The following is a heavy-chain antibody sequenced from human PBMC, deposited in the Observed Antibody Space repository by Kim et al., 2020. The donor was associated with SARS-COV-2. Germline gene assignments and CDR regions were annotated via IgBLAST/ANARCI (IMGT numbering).Heavy chain of an antibody. J-gene: IGHJ4*02. CDR2: IIPIFGTA. Sequence: SVKVSCKASGCTFSSYAISWVRPAPGQGLEWMGGIIPIFGTANYAQKFQGRVTITADESTSTAYMELSSLRSEDTAVYYCAREPPYYYDSSGYYKDYWGQGTLVTVSS. CDR3: AREPPYYYDSSGYYKDY. D-gene: IGHD3-22*01. V-gene: IGHV1-69*13. CDR1: GCTFSSYA.